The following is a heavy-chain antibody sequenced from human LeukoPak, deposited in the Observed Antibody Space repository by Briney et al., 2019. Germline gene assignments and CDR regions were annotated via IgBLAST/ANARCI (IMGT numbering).Heavy chain of an antibody. J-gene: IGHJ4*02. CDR2: TYYRSKWYN. CDR3: ARGWLRSYFDY. Sequence: SQTLSLTCAISGDSVSSSSGGWNWIRQSPSRGLEWLGRTYYRSKWYNDYAVSVKSRITINPDTSKNQFSLQLNFVTPEDTAVYYCARGWLRSYFDYWGQGTLVTVSS. V-gene: IGHV6-1*01. D-gene: IGHD5-12*01. CDR1: GDSVSSSSGG.